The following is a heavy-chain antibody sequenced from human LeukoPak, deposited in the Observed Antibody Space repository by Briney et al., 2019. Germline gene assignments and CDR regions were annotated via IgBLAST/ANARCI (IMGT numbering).Heavy chain of an antibody. CDR2: ISGSGDST. CDR3: AKVTGSGSYLADAFDI. D-gene: IGHD3-10*01. V-gene: IGHV3-23*01. J-gene: IGHJ3*02. Sequence: GGSLRLSCAASGLTSSSYGMNWVRQAPGKGLEWVSSISGSGDSTYHADSVRGRFTVSRDNSKNTLYLQMKSLRAEDTAVYYCAKVTGSGSYLADAFDIWGHGTVVSVSS. CDR1: GLTSSSYG.